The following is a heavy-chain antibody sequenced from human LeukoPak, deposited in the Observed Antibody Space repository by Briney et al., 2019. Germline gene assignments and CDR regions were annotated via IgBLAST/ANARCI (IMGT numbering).Heavy chain of an antibody. V-gene: IGHV4-38-2*01. Sequence: SETLSLTCAVSGYFISSGYYWGWIRPPPGKGLEWIGSIYHSGSTYYNPSLKSRVTISVDTSKNQFSLKLSSVTAADTAVYYCARRNEAFDYWGQGTLVTVSS. CDR2: IYHSGST. CDR3: ARRNEAFDY. J-gene: IGHJ4*02. CDR1: GYFISSGYY.